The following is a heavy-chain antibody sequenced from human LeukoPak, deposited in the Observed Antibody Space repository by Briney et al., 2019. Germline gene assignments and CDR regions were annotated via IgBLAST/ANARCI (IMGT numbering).Heavy chain of an antibody. D-gene: IGHD5-24*01. J-gene: IGHJ5*02. CDR1: GYSFTSYW. V-gene: IGHV5-51*01. CDR2: IYPGDPDT. Sequence: GESLKISFKGSGYSFTSYWIGWVRQMPGKGLEWMGIIYPGDPDTRYSPSFQGQVTISADKSISTAYLQWSSLKASDTAMYYCARLHKARDHNWFDPWGQGTLVTVSS. CDR3: ARLHKARDHNWFDP.